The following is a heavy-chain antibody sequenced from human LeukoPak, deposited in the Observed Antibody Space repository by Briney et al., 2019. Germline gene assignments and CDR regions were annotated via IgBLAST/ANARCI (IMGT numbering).Heavy chain of an antibody. CDR3: AREITTERAFDY. CDR2: IIPIFGTA. V-gene: IGHV1-69*05. Sequence: PPASVKVSCKASGGTFSSYAISWVRQAPGQGLEWMGGIIPIFGTANYAQKFQGRVTITTDESTSTAYMELSSLRSEDTAVYYCAREITTERAFDYWGQGTLVTVSS. D-gene: IGHD3-22*01. CDR1: GGTFSSYA. J-gene: IGHJ4*02.